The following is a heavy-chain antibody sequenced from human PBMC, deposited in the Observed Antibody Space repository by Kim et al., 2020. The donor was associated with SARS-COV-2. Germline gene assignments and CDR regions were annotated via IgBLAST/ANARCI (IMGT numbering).Heavy chain of an antibody. CDR3: ARRIQLWFEDY. CDR2: K. D-gene: IGHD5-18*01. V-gene: IGHV3-7*04. J-gene: IGHJ4*02. Sequence: KYYVDSVKGRFTISRDNAKNSLYLQMNSLRAEDTAVYYCARRIQLWFEDYWGQGTLVTVSS.